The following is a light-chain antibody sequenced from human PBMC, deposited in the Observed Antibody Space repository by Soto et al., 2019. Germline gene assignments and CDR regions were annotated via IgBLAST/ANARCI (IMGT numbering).Light chain of an antibody. Sequence: DIVLTQSPGTLFLSPGERATLSCRASQNVYSRYLAWYQQKPGQAPRLLIYGASSRATGIPDRFSGSGSETEFSLTISRLEPEDFAVYYCQQYGSSPVTFGQGTKVEIK. CDR2: GAS. CDR1: QNVYSRY. J-gene: IGKJ1*01. CDR3: QQYGSSPVT. V-gene: IGKV3-20*01.